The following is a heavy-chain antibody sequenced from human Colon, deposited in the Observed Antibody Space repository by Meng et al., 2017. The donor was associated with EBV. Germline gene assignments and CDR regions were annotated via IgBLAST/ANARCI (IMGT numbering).Heavy chain of an antibody. CDR2: IYYSGNT. V-gene: IGHV4-30-4*01. Sequence: QVQLQESGPGLVKPSQXLSLPCTVSGCSMISGDYFWNWIRQPPGKGLEWIGYIYYSGNTYYNPSLKSRVTISIDTSKNQFSLKLSSVTAADTAVYYCARAEYYNWFDPWGQGTLVTVSS. J-gene: IGHJ5*02. CDR1: GCSMISGDYF. CDR3: ARAEYYNWFDP. D-gene: IGHD1-14*01.